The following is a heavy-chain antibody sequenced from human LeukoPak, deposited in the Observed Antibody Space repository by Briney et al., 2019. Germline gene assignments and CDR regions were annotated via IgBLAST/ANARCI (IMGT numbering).Heavy chain of an antibody. V-gene: IGHV4-34*01. Sequence: PSETLSLTCAVYGGSFSGYYWSWIRQPPGKGLEWIAEINHSGSTNYNPSLKSRVTISVDTSKNQFSLKLSSVTAADTAVYYCARHAKFTMIVVVPTGWFDPWGQGTLVTVSS. J-gene: IGHJ5*02. D-gene: IGHD3-22*01. CDR1: GGSFSGYY. CDR2: INHSGST. CDR3: ARHAKFTMIVVVPTGWFDP.